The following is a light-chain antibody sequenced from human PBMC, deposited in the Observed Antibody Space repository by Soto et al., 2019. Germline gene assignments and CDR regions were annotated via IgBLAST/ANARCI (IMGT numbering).Light chain of an antibody. J-gene: IGKJ1*01. Sequence: EIVMTQSPATLSVSPGERATLSCRASQAINSNLAWYQQRPGQAPRLLMYGASIRAAGIPARFSGSGSGTEFTLTISSLQSEDFAIYYCQKYGTWLQAFGQGNRVEIK. CDR1: QAINSN. CDR2: GAS. V-gene: IGKV3-15*01. CDR3: QKYGTWLQA.